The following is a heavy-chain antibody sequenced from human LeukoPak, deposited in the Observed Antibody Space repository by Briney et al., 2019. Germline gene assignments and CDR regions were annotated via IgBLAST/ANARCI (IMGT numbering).Heavy chain of an antibody. D-gene: IGHD2-21*01. CDR3: VTDLVIKGYFDY. CDR2: IRRKTDGETT. CDR1: GFTFGDYA. V-gene: IGHV3-15*01. Sequence: PGGSLRLSCTASGFTFGDYAMSWIRQVPGKGLEWVGRIRRKTDGETTDHAAPVKGRFTISRDDSKNTLYLQMNSLKTEDTAVYYCVTDLVIKGYFDYWGQGALVTVSS. J-gene: IGHJ4*02.